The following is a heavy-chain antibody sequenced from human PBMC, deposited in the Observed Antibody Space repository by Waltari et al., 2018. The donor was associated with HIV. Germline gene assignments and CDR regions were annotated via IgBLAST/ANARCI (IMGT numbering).Heavy chain of an antibody. CDR1: GFRVSAYG. Sequence: VQLEESGGGVVQPGRSRRLSCPAAGFRVSAYGMPWVRQAPGKGLQWVAVIWYDGSKKEYSDSVKGRFTISKDNSKNTLFLQMNSLRVDDTAVYFCARVPFASSWSADSFDVWGPGTRITVSS. J-gene: IGHJ3*01. CDR2: IWYDGSKK. V-gene: IGHV3-33*01. CDR3: ARVPFASSWSADSFDV. D-gene: IGHD6-13*01.